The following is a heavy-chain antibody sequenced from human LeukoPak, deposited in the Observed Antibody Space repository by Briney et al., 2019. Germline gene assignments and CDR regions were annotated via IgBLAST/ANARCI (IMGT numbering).Heavy chain of an antibody. CDR1: GGSISSGSYY. CDR2: IYTSGST. Sequence: PSQTLSLTCTVSGGSISSGSYYWSWIRQPAGKGLEWIGRIYTSGSTNYNPSLKSRVTISVDTSKNQFSLKLSSVTAADTAVYYCARDLRYCSGGSCYFRWFDPWGQGTLVTVSS. D-gene: IGHD2-15*01. CDR3: ARDLRYCSGGSCYFRWFDP. J-gene: IGHJ5*02. V-gene: IGHV4-61*02.